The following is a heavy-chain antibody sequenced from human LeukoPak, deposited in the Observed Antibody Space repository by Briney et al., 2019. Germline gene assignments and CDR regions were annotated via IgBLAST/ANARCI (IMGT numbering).Heavy chain of an antibody. D-gene: IGHD1-26*01. CDR3: ARDIVGGVIDY. V-gene: IGHV3-21*01. Sequence: SGGSLRLSCAASGFTFSTYTMNWVRQAPGKGLEWVSSISSSSTYMYYVDSAKGRFTISRDSAKSSLYLQMNSLRAEDTAMYYCARDIVGGVIDYWGQGTRVTVSS. CDR2: ISSSSTYM. J-gene: IGHJ4*02. CDR1: GFTFSTYT.